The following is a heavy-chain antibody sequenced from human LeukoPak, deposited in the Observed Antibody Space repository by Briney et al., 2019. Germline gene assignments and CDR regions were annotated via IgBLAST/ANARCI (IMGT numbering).Heavy chain of an antibody. CDR1: GFTVSSNY. D-gene: IGHD3-10*01. CDR2: IYSGGST. Sequence: GGSLRLSCAASGFTVSSNYMSWVRQAPGKGLEWVSVIYSGGSTCYADSVKGRFTISRDNSKNTLYLQMNSLRAEDTAVYYCARVTSPKAIWFRELFLSKPLAYYYMDVWGKGTTVTVSS. J-gene: IGHJ6*03. CDR3: ARVTSPKAIWFRELFLSKPLAYYYMDV. V-gene: IGHV3-53*01.